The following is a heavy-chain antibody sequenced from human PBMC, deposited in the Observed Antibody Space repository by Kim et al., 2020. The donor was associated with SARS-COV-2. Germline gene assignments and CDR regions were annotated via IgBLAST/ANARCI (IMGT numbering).Heavy chain of an antibody. D-gene: IGHD7-27*01. J-gene: IGHJ4*02. CDR2: IYYSGST. CDR3: ARVGTSRTYYFDY. V-gene: IGHV4-31*03. CDR1: GGSISSGGYY. Sequence: SETLSLTCTVSGGSISSGGYYWSWIRQHPGKGLEWIGYIYYSGSTYYNPSLKSRVTISVDTSKNQFSLKLSSVTAADTAVYYCARVGTSRTYYFDYWGQGTLVTVSS.